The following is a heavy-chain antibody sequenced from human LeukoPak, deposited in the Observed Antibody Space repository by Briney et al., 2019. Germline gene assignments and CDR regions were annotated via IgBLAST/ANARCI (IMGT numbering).Heavy chain of an antibody. Sequence: GGSLRLSCAASGFTFSSYAMHWVRQAPGKGLEWVAVISYDRSNKYYADSVKGRFTISRDNSKNTLYLQMNSLRAEDTAVYYCASLAPPDYYDSSGYNWFDPWGQGTLVTVSS. D-gene: IGHD3-22*01. CDR1: GFTFSSYA. J-gene: IGHJ5*02. CDR2: ISYDRSNK. CDR3: ASLAPPDYYDSSGYNWFDP. V-gene: IGHV3-30-3*01.